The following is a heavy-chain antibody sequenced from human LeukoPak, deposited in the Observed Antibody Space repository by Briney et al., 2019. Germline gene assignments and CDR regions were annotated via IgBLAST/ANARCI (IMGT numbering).Heavy chain of an antibody. CDR2: ISGGGGST. CDR1: GFTFSSYA. D-gene: IGHD3-16*01. V-gene: IGHV3-23*01. J-gene: IGHJ4*02. CDR3: AKVFMTTNNYFDS. Sequence: GGSLRLSCAASGFTFSSYAMTWVRQAPGKGLEWVSTISGGGGSTYYVDSVKGRFTISRDNSNNALYLQMNSLRAEDTAVYYCAKVFMTTNNYFDSWGQGTLVTVSS.